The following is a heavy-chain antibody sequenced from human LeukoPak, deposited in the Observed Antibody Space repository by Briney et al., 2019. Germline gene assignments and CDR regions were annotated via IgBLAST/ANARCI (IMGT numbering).Heavy chain of an antibody. D-gene: IGHD6-13*01. CDR2: INHSGST. J-gene: IGHJ6*03. CDR3: ARGPSSSWYRYYYYYMDV. V-gene: IGHV4-34*01. Sequence: KPSETLSLTCAVYGGSFSGYYWGWIRQPPGKGLQWIGEINHSGSTNYNPSLKSRVTISVDTSKNQFSLKLSSVTAADTAVYYCARGPSSSWYRYYYYYMDVWGKGTTVTVFS. CDR1: GGSFSGYY.